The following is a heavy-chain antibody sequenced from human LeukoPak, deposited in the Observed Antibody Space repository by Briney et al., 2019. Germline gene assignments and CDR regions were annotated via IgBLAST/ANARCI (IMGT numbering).Heavy chain of an antibody. D-gene: IGHD2-2*01. J-gene: IGHJ5*02. Sequence: ASVTVSFTVSGYTLTELSMHWVRQATGQGLEWMGWMNPNSGNTGYAQKFQGRVTMTRNTSISTAYMELSSLRSEDTAVYYCARGLAPYQLLLSWRRGSNWFDPWGQGTLVTVSP. CDR3: ARGLAPYQLLLSWRRGSNWFDP. CDR1: GYTLTELS. CDR2: MNPNSGNT. V-gene: IGHV1-8*01.